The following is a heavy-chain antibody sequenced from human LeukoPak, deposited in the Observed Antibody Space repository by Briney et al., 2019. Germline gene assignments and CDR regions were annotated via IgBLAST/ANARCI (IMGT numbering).Heavy chain of an antibody. CDR1: GFTFSRYW. J-gene: IGHJ4*02. V-gene: IGHV3-7*05. D-gene: IGHD5-12*01. CDR3: ANNSDYRFDS. Sequence: GGSLRLSCAAFGFTFSRYWMSWVRQAPGKGLEWVANIKQDGSEKHYGDSVKGRFTVSRDNAKNSLYLQMSSLRAEDTAVYYCANNSDYRFDSWGQGTLVTVSS. CDR2: IKQDGSEK.